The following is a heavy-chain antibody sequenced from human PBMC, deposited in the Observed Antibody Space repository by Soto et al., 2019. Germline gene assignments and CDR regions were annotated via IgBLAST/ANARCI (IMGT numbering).Heavy chain of an antibody. CDR1: GGTFSSYA. D-gene: IGHD2-21*02. J-gene: IGHJ4*02. V-gene: IGHV1-69*01. CDR2: IIPIFGTA. CDR3: ARDKGAYCGGDCYSPYFDY. Sequence: QVQLVQSGAEVKKPGSSVKVSCKASGGTFSSYAISWVRQAPGQGLEWMGGIIPIFGTANYAQKFQGRVTITADESTRTAYMELSRLRSEERAVYYCARDKGAYCGGDCYSPYFDYWVQGTLVTVSS.